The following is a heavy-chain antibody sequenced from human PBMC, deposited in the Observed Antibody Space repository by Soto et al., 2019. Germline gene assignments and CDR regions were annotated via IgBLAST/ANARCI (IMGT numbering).Heavy chain of an antibody. Sequence: SETLSLTCPVSGCSISSGGYCWSWIRQRPGKGLEWIGYIYYSGSTYYNPSLKSRVTISVDTSKNQFSLKLSSVTAADTAVYYCARASMVRGVIKGYNWFDPWGQGTLVTVPQ. V-gene: IGHV4-31*03. D-gene: IGHD3-10*01. CDR1: GCSISSGGYC. J-gene: IGHJ5*02. CDR3: ARASMVRGVIKGYNWFDP. CDR2: IYYSGST.